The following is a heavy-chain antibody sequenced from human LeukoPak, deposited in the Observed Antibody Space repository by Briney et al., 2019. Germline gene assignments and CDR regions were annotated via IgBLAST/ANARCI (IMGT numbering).Heavy chain of an antibody. V-gene: IGHV4-59*01. CDR2: IYYSGST. CDR1: GGSISSYY. Sequence: SETLSLTCTVSGGSISSYYWSWIRQPPGKGLEWIGYIYYSGSTKYNPSLKSRVTISVETSKNQFSLKLSSVTAADTAVYYCARVYYDFWSGHRTNYYMDVWGKGTTVTVSS. CDR3: ARVYYDFWSGHRTNYYMDV. D-gene: IGHD3-3*01. J-gene: IGHJ6*03.